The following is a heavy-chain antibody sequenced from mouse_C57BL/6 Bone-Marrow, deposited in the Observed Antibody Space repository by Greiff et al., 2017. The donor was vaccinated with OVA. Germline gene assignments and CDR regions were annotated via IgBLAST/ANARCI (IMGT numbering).Heavy chain of an antibody. CDR1: GYTFTSYW. Sequence: QVQLQQPGAELVKPGASVKMSCKASGYTFTSYWITWVKQRPGQGLEWIGDIYPGSGSTNYNEKFKSKASLTVDTSSSTAYMQLSSLTSEDSAVDYCARDYYGSSYEGYWGQGTTLTVSS. V-gene: IGHV1-55*01. J-gene: IGHJ2*01. CDR2: IYPGSGST. D-gene: IGHD1-1*01. CDR3: ARDYYGSSYEGY.